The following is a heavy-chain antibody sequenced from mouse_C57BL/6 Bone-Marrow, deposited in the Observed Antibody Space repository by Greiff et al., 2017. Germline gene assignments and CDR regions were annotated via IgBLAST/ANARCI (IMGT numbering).Heavy chain of an antibody. CDR3: ARWYYSNTYAMDY. V-gene: IGHV1-75*01. CDR2: IFPGSGST. CDR1: GYTFTDYY. J-gene: IGHJ4*01. Sequence: QVQLQQSGPELVKPGASVKISCKASGYTFTDYYINWVKQRPGQGLEWIGWIFPGSGSTYYNEKFKGKATLTVDKSSSTAYMLLRSLTSEDSAVYFCARWYYSNTYAMDYWGQGTSVTVSS. D-gene: IGHD2-5*01.